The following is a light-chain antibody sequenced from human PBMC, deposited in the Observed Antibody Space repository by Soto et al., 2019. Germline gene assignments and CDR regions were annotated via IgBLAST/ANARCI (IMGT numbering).Light chain of an antibody. CDR3: SSYTSSSTVV. CDR2: DAR. J-gene: IGLJ2*01. V-gene: IGLV2-14*01. Sequence: QSALTQPDSVSGSPGQSITISCTGTSSDVGGYKYVSWYQQHPGKTPTLMFYDARNRPSGVSNRFSGSKSGNTASLTISGRQAEEEADYCCSSYTSSSTVVFGGGTKLTVL. CDR1: SSDVGGYKY.